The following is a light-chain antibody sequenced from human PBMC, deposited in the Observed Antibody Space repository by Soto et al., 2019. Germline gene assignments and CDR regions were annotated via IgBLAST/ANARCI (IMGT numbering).Light chain of an antibody. CDR2: GAS. Sequence: EIGLTHSPGTLSLSPGEIATRSCRATQSVSNNYLAWYQQKPGQAPRLLIYGASNRATGIPARFSGSGSGTEFTLTISSLQSEDFAVYYCQQYNNWPPITFGQGTRLEIK. CDR3: QQYNNWPPIT. V-gene: IGKV3D-15*01. CDR1: QSVSNN. J-gene: IGKJ5*01.